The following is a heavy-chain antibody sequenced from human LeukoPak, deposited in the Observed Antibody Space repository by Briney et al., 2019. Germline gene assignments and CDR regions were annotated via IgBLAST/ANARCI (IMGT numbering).Heavy chain of an antibody. Sequence: GASVKVSCKASGGTFSSYAISWVRQAPGQGLEWMGGIIPIFGTANYAQKFQGRVTITADKSTSTAYMELSSLRSEDTAVYYCARLITYGGNPREGYFDYWGQGTLVTVSS. D-gene: IGHD4-23*01. V-gene: IGHV1-69*06. J-gene: IGHJ4*02. CDR1: GGTFSSYA. CDR3: ARLITYGGNPREGYFDY. CDR2: IIPIFGTA.